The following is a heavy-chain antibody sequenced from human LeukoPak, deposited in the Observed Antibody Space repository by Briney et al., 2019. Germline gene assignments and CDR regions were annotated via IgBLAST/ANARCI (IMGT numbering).Heavy chain of an antibody. V-gene: IGHV4-4*02. CDR3: ARGGYCSSTSCYGHNNWFDP. D-gene: IGHD2-2*01. CDR1: GGSISSSNW. Sequence: SETLSLTCAVSGGSISSSNWWSWVRQPPGKGLEWIGEIYHSGSTYYNPSLKSRVTISVDRSKNQFSLKLSSVTAADTAVYYCARGGYCSSTSCYGHNNWFDPWGQGTLVTVSS. J-gene: IGHJ5*02. CDR2: IYHSGST.